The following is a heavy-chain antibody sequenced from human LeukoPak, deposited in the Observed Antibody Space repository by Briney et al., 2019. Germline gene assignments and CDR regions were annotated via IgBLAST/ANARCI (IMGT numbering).Heavy chain of an antibody. CDR1: GFTSSDYY. V-gene: IGHV3-11*06. D-gene: IGHD4-17*01. Sequence: GGSLRLSCAVSGFTSSDYYMSWVRQAPGKGMECVSYISSDSTYTNYADSVRGRFTISRDNAKNSLYLQMNSLRAEDTAVYYCARGGPYGDYDAYWGQGTLVTVSS. J-gene: IGHJ4*02. CDR2: ISSDSTYT. CDR3: ARGGPYGDYDAY.